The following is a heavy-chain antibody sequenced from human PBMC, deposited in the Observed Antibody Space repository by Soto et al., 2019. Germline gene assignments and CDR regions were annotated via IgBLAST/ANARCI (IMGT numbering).Heavy chain of an antibody. CDR3: ARLRYSSSWYAYYFDY. J-gene: IGHJ4*02. V-gene: IGHV4-39*01. Sequence: SETLSLTCTVSGGSISSVSYYWGWIRQPPGKGLEWIGSIYYSGSTYYNPSLKSRVTISVDTSKNQFSLKLSSVTAADTAVYYCARLRYSSSWYAYYFDYWGQGTLVTVSS. CDR2: IYYSGST. CDR1: GGSISSVSYY. D-gene: IGHD6-13*01.